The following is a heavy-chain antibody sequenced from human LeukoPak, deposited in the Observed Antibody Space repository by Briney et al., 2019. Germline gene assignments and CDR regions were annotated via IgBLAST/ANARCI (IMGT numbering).Heavy chain of an antibody. CDR3: ARDVGYYYDSSGYNDAFDI. V-gene: IGHV1-18*01. CDR1: GYTFTSYG. J-gene: IGHJ3*02. D-gene: IGHD3-22*01. CDR2: ISAYNGNT. Sequence: GASVKVSCKASGYTFTSYGISWVRQAPGQGLEWMGWISAYNGNTNYAQKFQGRVTITTDESTSTAYMELSSLRSEDTAVYYCARDVGYYYDSSGYNDAFDIWGQGTMVTVSS.